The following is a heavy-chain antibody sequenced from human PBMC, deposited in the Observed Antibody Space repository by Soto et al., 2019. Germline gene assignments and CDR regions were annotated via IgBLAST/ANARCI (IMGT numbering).Heavy chain of an antibody. D-gene: IGHD3-22*01. J-gene: IGHJ4*02. CDR1: GGSISSYY. V-gene: IGHV4-59*01. Sequence: PSETLSLTCTVSGGSISSYYWSWIRQPPGKGLEWIGYIYYSGSTNYNPSLKSRVTISVDTSKNQFSLKLSSVTAADTAVYYCARARNYYDSSGYYMVFDYGGQGTLVTVPS. CDR3: ARARNYYDSSGYYMVFDY. CDR2: IYYSGST.